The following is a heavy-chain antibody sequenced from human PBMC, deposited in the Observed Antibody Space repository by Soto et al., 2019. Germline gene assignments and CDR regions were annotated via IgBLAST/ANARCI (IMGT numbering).Heavy chain of an antibody. V-gene: IGHV4-61*01. Sequence: QVQLQESGPGLVKPSETLSLTCTVSGGSVSSGSYYWSWIRQPPGKGLEWIGYIYYSGSTNYNPTLKSRVTISVDTSKNQFSLKLSSVTAADTAVYYCARSLWSDAFDIWGQGTMVTVSS. CDR1: GGSVSSGSYY. J-gene: IGHJ3*02. CDR3: ARSLWSDAFDI. D-gene: IGHD3-10*01. CDR2: IYYSGST.